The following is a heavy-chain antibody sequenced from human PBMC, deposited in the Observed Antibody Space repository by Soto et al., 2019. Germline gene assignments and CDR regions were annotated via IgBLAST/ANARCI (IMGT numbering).Heavy chain of an antibody. V-gene: IGHV4-30-2*01. CDR1: GGSISSGGYS. CDR2: IYHNRNT. Sequence: QLQLQESGSGLVKPSQTLSLTCAVSGGSISSGGYSWSWFRQPPGKGLEWIGYIYHNRNTYYNPSLKSLVTISVDRSKNQFSLKLSSVTAADTAMYYCARVPSPWGQGTLVTVSS. CDR3: ARVPSP. J-gene: IGHJ5*02.